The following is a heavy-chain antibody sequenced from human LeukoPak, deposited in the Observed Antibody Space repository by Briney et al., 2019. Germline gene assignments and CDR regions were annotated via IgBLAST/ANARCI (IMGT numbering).Heavy chain of an antibody. CDR2: INPVGSET. V-gene: IGHV3-7*01. CDR3: ARFGYVAAVDV. J-gene: IGHJ4*02. D-gene: IGHD2-15*01. CDR1: GFSFSAYW. Sequence: GGSLRLSCAASGFSFSAYWMTWVRQAPGTGLEWVANINPVGSETYYVDPVEGRFSISRDNAKNLVYLQMNSLRAEDTAVYHCARFGYVAAVDVWGQGTPVTVSS.